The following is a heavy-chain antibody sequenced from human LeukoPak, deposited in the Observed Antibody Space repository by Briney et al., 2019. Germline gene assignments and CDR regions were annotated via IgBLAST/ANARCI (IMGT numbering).Heavy chain of an antibody. J-gene: IGHJ4*02. CDR1: GGSVSSGNCY. CDR2: IYYSGST. V-gene: IGHV4-61*01. Sequence: SETLSLTCTVSGGSVSSGNCYWSWIRQPPGKGLDWIGYIYYSGSTSYNPSLKSRVTISVDTSKNQFSLRLSSVTAADTAVYYCARDPSGYFNYWGQGTLATVSS. D-gene: IGHD3-22*01. CDR3: ARDPSGYFNY.